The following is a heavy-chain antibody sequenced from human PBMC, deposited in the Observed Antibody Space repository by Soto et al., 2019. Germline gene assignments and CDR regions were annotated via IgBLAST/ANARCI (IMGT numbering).Heavy chain of an antibody. CDR1: GGTFSSYT. J-gene: IGHJ4*02. Sequence: QLQLVQSGAEVREPGSSVKVSCKASGGTFSSYTVIWVRQAPGQGLEWMGGITPTITIAKYAEKFQGRGTITAAESTSTVNMHLSSLRSEDTAVYFCARGYYSGSNPSSFDYWGQGPVVAVSS. CDR3: ARGYYSGSNPSSFDY. V-gene: IGHV1-69*01. D-gene: IGHD1-26*01. CDR2: ITPTITIA.